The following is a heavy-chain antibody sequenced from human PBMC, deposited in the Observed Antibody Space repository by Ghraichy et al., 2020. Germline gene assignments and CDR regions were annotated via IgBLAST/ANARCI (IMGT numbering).Heavy chain of an antibody. CDR3: ARVDLGEWSYFEY. J-gene: IGHJ4*02. V-gene: IGHV3-7*01. CDR2: IKQDGSEK. Sequence: GGSLRLSCATSGFTFRSFWMSWVRQAPGKGLEWVANIKQDGSEKYYVDSVKGRFTISRDNSKNSLYLQMNSLRAEDTAVYYCARVDLGEWSYFEYWGQGTLVTVSS. D-gene: IGHD3-16*01. CDR1: GFTFRSFW.